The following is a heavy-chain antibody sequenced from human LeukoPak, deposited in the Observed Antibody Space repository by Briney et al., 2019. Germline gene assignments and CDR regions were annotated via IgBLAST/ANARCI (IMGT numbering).Heavy chain of an antibody. CDR1: GFTFSSYW. CDR3: ARAPYCIGGSCRFDY. V-gene: IGHV3-7*03. Sequence: PGGSLRLSCAASGFTFSSYWMSWVRQAPGKGLEWVANIKQDGSEKYYVGSVKGRSTISRDNAKNSLYLQMNSLRAEDTAVYYCARAPYCIGGSCRFDYWGQGTLVTVSS. D-gene: IGHD2-15*01. CDR2: IKQDGSEK. J-gene: IGHJ4*02.